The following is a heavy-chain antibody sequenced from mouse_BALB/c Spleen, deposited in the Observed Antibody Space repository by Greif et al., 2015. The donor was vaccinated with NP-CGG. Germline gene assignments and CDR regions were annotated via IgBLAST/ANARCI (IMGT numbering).Heavy chain of an antibody. CDR2: ILPGSGST. D-gene: IGHD4-1*01. V-gene: IGHV1-9*01. CDR3: ARYPLGRDWYFDV. J-gene: IGHJ1*01. CDR1: GYTFSSYW. Sequence: QVQLQQSGAELMKPGASVKISCKATGYTFSSYWIEWVKQRPGHGLEWIGEILPGSGSTNYNEKFKGKATFTADTSSNTAYMQLSSLTSEDSAVYYCARYPLGRDWYFDVWGAGTTVTVSS.